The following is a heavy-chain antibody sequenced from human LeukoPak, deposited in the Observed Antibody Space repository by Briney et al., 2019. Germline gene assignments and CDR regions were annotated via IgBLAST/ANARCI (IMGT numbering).Heavy chain of an antibody. CDR3: ARGIRIAAADEQKSGEIDY. CDR2: ISSSSSYI. D-gene: IGHD6-13*01. J-gene: IGHJ4*02. Sequence: GGSLRLSCAASGFTFSSYSMNWVRQAPGKGLEWVSSISSSSSYIYYADSVKGRFTISRDNAKNSLYLQMNSLRAEDTAVYYCARGIRIAAADEQKSGEIDYWGQGTLVTVSS. CDR1: GFTFSSYS. V-gene: IGHV3-21*01.